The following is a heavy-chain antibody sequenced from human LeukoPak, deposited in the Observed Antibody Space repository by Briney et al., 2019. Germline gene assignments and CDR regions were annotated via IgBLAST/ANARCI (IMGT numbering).Heavy chain of an antibody. Sequence: GGSLRLSCAASGFTFSTYWMSWVRQAPGKGLEWVANIKQDVSEKYYVDSVKGRFTISRDNAKNSLYLQMNSLRAEDTAVYYCARASDYDFWSGYYEYSYYYMDVWGKGTTVTVSS. V-gene: IGHV3-7*01. CDR2: IKQDVSEK. CDR1: GFTFSTYW. J-gene: IGHJ6*03. D-gene: IGHD3-3*01. CDR3: ARASDYDFWSGYYEYSYYYMDV.